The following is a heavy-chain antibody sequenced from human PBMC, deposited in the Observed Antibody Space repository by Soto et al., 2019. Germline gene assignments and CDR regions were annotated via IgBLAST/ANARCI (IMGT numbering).Heavy chain of an antibody. CDR3: ARLVRGTAPTVVDAIDI. D-gene: IGHD1-26*01. CDR2: IYYSGST. V-gene: IGHV4-39*01. CDR1: GGSISSSSYY. J-gene: IGHJ3*02. Sequence: SETLSLTCTVSGGSISSSSYYWGWIRQPPGKGLEWIGSIYYSGSTYYNPSLKSRVTISVDTSKNQFSLKLSSVTAADTALYYCARLVRGTAPTVVDAIDIWGPGTMVTVSS.